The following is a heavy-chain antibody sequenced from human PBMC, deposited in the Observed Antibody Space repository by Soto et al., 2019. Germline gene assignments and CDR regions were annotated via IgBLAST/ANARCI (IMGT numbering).Heavy chain of an antibody. V-gene: IGHV3-23*01. CDR1: GFTFSSYA. D-gene: IGHD2-15*01. CDR2: ISGSGGST. Sequence: EVQLLESGGGLVQPGGSLRLSCAASGFTFSSYAMSWVRQAPGKGLEWVSAISGSGGSTQYADSVKGRFTVSRDNSKNTLYLQMNSLRAEDTAVYYCAKDRYCSGGSCYWFDPWGQGTLVTVSS. CDR3: AKDRYCSGGSCYWFDP. J-gene: IGHJ5*02.